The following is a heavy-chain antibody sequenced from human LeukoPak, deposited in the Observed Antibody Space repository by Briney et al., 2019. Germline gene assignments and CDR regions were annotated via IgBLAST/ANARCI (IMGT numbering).Heavy chain of an antibody. D-gene: IGHD3-22*01. Sequence: SETLSLTCAVYGGSFSGYYWSWIRQPPGKGLEWIGEINHSGSTNCNPSLKSRVTISVDTSKNQFSLKLSSVTAADTAVYYCARSGSMGYDSSGIPGFDYWGQGTLVTVSS. CDR3: ARSGSMGYDSSGIPGFDY. CDR1: GGSFSGYY. CDR2: INHSGST. J-gene: IGHJ4*02. V-gene: IGHV4-34*01.